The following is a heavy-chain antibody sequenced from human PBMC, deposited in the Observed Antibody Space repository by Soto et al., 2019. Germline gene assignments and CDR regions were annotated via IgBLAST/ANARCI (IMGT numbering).Heavy chain of an antibody. CDR2: IYYSGST. Sequence: SETLSLACPVSGGSISSSSYYWGWIRQPPGKGLEWIGSIYYSGSTYYNPSLKSRVTISVDTSKNQFSLKLSSVTAADTAVYDCARHNLAGRTTGKLDPWGQGTLVTVSS. CDR3: ARHNLAGRTTGKLDP. V-gene: IGHV4-39*01. D-gene: IGHD1-7*01. CDR1: GGSISSSSYY. J-gene: IGHJ5*02.